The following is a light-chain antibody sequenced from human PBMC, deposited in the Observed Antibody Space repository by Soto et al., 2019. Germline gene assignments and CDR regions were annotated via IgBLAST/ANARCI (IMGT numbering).Light chain of an antibody. V-gene: IGLV2-14*01. CDR3: SSYTSSSTPYV. CDR1: SSDVGGYNY. Sequence: QSALTQPASVSGSPGQSITISCTGTSSDVGGYNYVSWYQQHPGKAPKLMIYEVSNRPSGVSNRFSGSKSGNTASLTISGLQAEDEAHYYCSSYTSSSTPYVFGTGTQLTVL. CDR2: EVS. J-gene: IGLJ1*01.